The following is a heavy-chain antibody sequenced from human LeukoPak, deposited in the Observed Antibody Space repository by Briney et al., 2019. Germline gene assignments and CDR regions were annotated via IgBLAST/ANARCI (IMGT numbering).Heavy chain of an antibody. D-gene: IGHD3-16*01. CDR1: GYTFTSYG. Sequence: ASVKVSCKASGYTFTSYGISWVRQAPGQGLEWMGIINPSGGSTSYAQKFQGRVTMTRDTSTSTVYMELSSLRSEDTAVYYCARVGERRNYYYGMDVWGQGTTVTVSS. V-gene: IGHV1-46*01. CDR2: INPSGGST. J-gene: IGHJ6*02. CDR3: ARVGERRNYYYGMDV.